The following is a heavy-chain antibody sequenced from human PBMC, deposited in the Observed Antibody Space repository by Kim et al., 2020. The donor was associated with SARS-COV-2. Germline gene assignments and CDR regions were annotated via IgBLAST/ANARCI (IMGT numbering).Heavy chain of an antibody. Sequence: SETLSLTCAVSGASMSSDSWCTWVRQSPGTGLERIGEVHSSGTTNYNPSLKSRVAISLDSSKSQFSLALKSVTAAYTAVYFCAKIGAWCFDYWGQGALAT. D-gene: IGHD2-21*02. CDR2: VHSSGTT. CDR3: AKIGAWCFDY. V-gene: IGHV4-4*02. J-gene: IGHJ5*01. CDR1: GASMSSDSW.